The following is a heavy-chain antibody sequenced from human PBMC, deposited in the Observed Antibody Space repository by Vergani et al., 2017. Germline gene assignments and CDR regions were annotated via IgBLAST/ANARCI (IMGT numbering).Heavy chain of an antibody. J-gene: IGHJ3*02. D-gene: IGHD3-10*01. CDR3: ARDQVTMLRGSDALDI. CDR1: GFTFGYYA. V-gene: IGHV3-49*03. CDR2: IRSKAYGQAT. Sequence: EVQLVESGGDLVQPGRSLRLSCTASGFTFGYYAMDWFRQAPGQGLEWVGGIRSKAYGQATIYAASVKGRFTISRDDSKSIAYIQMNNLQTEDTAMYYCARDQVTMLRGSDALDIWGQGTMVTVSS.